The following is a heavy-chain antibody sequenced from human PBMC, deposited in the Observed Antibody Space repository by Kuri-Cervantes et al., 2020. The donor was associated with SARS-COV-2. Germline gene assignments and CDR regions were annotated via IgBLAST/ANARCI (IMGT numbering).Heavy chain of an antibody. CDR2: ISGSGGST. D-gene: IGHD3-3*01. Sequence: GGSLRLSCAASGFTFSSYAMSWVRQAPGKGLEWVSAISGSGGSTYYADSVKGRFTISRDNSKNTLYLQMNSLRAEDTAVYYCAKDVGEITIFGVVIIKVDDAFDIWGQGTMVTVSS. CDR1: GFTFSSYA. V-gene: IGHV3-23*01. CDR3: AKDVGEITIFGVVIIKVDDAFDI. J-gene: IGHJ3*02.